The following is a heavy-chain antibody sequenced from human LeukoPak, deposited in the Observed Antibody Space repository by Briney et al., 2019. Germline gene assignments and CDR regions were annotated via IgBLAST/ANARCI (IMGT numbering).Heavy chain of an antibody. CDR1: GYTFTGYY. CDR3: ARGDFWCGLNDY. CDR2: INPNSGGT. J-gene: IGHJ4*02. D-gene: IGHD3-3*01. Sequence: ASVKVSCKASGYTFTGYYMHWVRQAPGQGLEWMGRINPNSGGTNYAQKFQGRVTMTRDTSISTAYMELSRLRSDDTAMYYCARGDFWCGLNDYWGQGTLVTVSS. V-gene: IGHV1-2*06.